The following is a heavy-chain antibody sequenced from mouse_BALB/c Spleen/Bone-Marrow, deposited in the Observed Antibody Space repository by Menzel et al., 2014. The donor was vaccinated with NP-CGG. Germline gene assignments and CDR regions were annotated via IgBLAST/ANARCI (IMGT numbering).Heavy chain of an antibody. CDR2: INNGGGSI. CDR3: ARHGEERPVLAMDY. CDR1: GFTFIAYT. J-gene: IGHJ4*01. Sequence: EVKLVESGGGLVEPGGSLKLSCAASGFTFIAYTMSWVRQTPEKRLEWVAYINNGGGSIYYPDTVKGRFTISRGNAKNTLYLQMSSLKSEDTAMYYCARHGEERPVLAMDYWGQGTPVTVSS. D-gene: IGHD2-14*01. V-gene: IGHV5-12-2*01.